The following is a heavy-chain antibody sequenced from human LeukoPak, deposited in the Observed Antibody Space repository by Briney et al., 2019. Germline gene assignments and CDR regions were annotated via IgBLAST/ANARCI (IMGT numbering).Heavy chain of an antibody. CDR2: IYPGDSDT. D-gene: IGHD3-16*01. CDR1: GYSFTSNW. CDR3: ARQITFGGIEFDP. V-gene: IGHV5-51*01. Sequence: RGESLKISCKASGYSFTSNWSGWVRQMPGKGLEWMGIIYPGDSDTRYSPSFQGQVTISADKSMSTAYLQWSSLKASDTAMYYCARQITFGGIEFDPWGQGTLVTVSS. J-gene: IGHJ5*02.